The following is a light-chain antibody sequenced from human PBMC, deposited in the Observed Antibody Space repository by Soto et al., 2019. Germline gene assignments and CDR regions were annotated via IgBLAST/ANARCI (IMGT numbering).Light chain of an antibody. CDR2: DTS. CDR3: QQRSNRPLT. Sequence: EIVLTQSPATLSLSPGERATLSCRADQSVSSYLAWYQQKPGQAPRLLIYDTSNRATGIPARFSGSGSGTDFTLTISILEPEDFAVYYCQQRSNRPLTFGGGTKVEIK. CDR1: QSVSSY. J-gene: IGKJ4*01. V-gene: IGKV3-11*01.